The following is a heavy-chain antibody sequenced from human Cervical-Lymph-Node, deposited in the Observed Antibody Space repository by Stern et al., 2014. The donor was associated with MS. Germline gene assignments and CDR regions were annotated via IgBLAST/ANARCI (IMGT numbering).Heavy chain of an antibody. CDR3: ARVGIKMVYAMDS. V-gene: IGHV3-11*01. Sequence: QVQLVQSGGGLVKHGGSLRLSCAASGFIFSDHYMSWIRQAQGKGLEWVSYISRSGTTINYADSVKGRFTISRDDAKNSLHLQMNSLRVEDTAVYYCARVGIKMVYAMDSWGQGVLVTVSS. CDR1: GFIFSDHY. CDR2: ISRSGTTI. J-gene: IGHJ4*02. D-gene: IGHD2-8*01.